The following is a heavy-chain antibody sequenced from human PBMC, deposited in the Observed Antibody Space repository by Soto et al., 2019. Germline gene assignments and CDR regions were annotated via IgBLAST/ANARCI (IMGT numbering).Heavy chain of an antibody. CDR1: GFTFSSYW. CDR3: ARVAGDIVLMVYATNWYFDP. D-gene: IGHD2-8*01. Sequence: EVQLVESGGGLVQPGGSLRLSCAASGFTFSSYWMSWVRQAPGKGLEWVANIKQDGSEKYYVDSVKGRFTISRDNAKNSLYLQMSRLRAEDTAVYYCARVAGDIVLMVYATNWYFDPWGRGTLVNVS. V-gene: IGHV3-7*01. J-gene: IGHJ2*01. CDR2: IKQDGSEK.